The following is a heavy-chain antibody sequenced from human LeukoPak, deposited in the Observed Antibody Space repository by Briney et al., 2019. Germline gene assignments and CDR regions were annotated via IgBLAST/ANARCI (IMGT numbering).Heavy chain of an antibody. CDR1: GFIFSNYW. V-gene: IGHV3-7*01. J-gene: IGHJ4*02. Sequence: GGSLRLSCAASGFIFSNYWMTWVRQTPGKGLEWVANIKEDGNEIFYVDSVKGRFTISRDNAKNSLYLQMNSLRAEDTAVYYCARSPDGVDYWGQGTLVTVSS. D-gene: IGHD3-10*01. CDR3: ARSPDGVDY. CDR2: IKEDGNEI.